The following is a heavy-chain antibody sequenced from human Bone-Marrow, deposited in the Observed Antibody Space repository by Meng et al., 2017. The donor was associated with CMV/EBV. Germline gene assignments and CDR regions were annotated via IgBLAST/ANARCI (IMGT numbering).Heavy chain of an antibody. CDR2: VRAYDGNT. CDR3: ARGSEFQLLYRGAFDI. J-gene: IGHJ3*02. CDR1: YTFATDG. D-gene: IGHD2-2*02. V-gene: IGHV1-18*01. Sequence: YTFATDGITWVRQAPGQGLEWVGWVRAYDGNTNYAQKLQGRVIMTTHTSTSTAYMELRSLRTDDTAVYYCARGSEFQLLYRGAFDIWGQGTMVTVSS.